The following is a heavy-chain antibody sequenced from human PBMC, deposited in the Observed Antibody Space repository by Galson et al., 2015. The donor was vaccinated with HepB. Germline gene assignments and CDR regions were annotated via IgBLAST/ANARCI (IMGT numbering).Heavy chain of an antibody. D-gene: IGHD6-13*01. CDR1: GFTFSSYA. V-gene: IGHV3-64D*06. Sequence: SLRLSCAASGFTFSSYAMHWVRQAPGKGLEYVSAISSNGGSTYYADSVKGRFTISRDNSKNTLYLQMSSLRAEDTAVYYCVKPSGSSSRSYYYYGMDVWGQGTTVTVSS. CDR3: VKPSGSSSRSYYYYGMDV. J-gene: IGHJ6*02. CDR2: ISSNGGST.